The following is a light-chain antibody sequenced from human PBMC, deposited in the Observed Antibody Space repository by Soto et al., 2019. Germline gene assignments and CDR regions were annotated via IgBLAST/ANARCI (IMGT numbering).Light chain of an antibody. J-gene: IGKJ1*01. V-gene: IGKV1-5*03. CDR2: KAS. CDR1: QTISSW. Sequence: DIQMTQSPPTLSGSVGDRDTITCRASQTISSWLAWYQQKPGKAPKLLIYKASTLNSGVPSRFSGSGSGTEFTLTISSLQPDDFATYYCQHYNSYSEAFGQGTKVELK. CDR3: QHYNSYSEA.